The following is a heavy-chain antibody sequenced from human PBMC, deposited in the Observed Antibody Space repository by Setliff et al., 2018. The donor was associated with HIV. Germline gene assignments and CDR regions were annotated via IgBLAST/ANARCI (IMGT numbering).Heavy chain of an antibody. CDR3: AREFSWSAFYFDS. CDR1: GYTFTTSA. CDR2: SHTYNGNV. V-gene: IGHV1-18*01. J-gene: IGHJ4*02. D-gene: IGHD2-8*02. Sequence: ASVKVSCRASGYTFTTSAISWVRQAPGQELQWMGWSHTYNGNVNYARKFRGRVTMTTDASTNTAFMELSNLRSDDTAIYYCAREFSWSAFYFDSWGQGTQVTVSS.